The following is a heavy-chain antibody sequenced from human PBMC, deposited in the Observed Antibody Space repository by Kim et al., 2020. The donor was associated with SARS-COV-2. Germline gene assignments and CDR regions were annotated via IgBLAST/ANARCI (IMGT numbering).Heavy chain of an antibody. D-gene: IGHD3-16*02. CDR2: INTDTGNP. V-gene: IGHV7-4-1*02. J-gene: IGHJ4*02. Sequence: ASVKVSCKASGYTFTNNAISWVRQAPGQGLEWMGWINTDTGNPTYAQAFTRRFVFSVDTSVTTAYLQISSLEVEDTALYYCARVIWGTYRYTDYWGQGTLVTVAS. CDR1: GYTFTNNA. CDR3: ARVIWGTYRYTDY.